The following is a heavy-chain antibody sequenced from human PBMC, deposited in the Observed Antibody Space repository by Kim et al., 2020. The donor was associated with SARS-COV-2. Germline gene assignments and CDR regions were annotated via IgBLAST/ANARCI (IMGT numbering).Heavy chain of an antibody. V-gene: IGHV4-30-2*04. Sequence: RKSRVTISVDTSKNQFSLKLSSVTAADTAVYYCARADDFWSGYLNWFDPWGQGTLVTVSS. J-gene: IGHJ5*02. D-gene: IGHD3-3*01. CDR3: ARADDFWSGYLNWFDP.